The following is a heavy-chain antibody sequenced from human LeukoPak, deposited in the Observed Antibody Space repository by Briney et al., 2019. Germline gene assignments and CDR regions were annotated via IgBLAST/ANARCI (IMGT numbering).Heavy chain of an antibody. CDR3: ARIGAGSSRDY. V-gene: IGHV3-21*01. D-gene: IGHD6-13*01. Sequence: GGSLRLSCAASGFTFSNFAMTWVRQAPGKGLEWVSSIVGSSSTYYADSLKGRFTISRDNAKNSLYLQMNSLRAEDTAVYYCARIGAGSSRDYWGQGTLVTVSS. J-gene: IGHJ4*02. CDR2: IVGSSST. CDR1: GFTFSNFA.